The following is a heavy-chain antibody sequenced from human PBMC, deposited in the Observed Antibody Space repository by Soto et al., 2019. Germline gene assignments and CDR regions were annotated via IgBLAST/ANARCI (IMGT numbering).Heavy chain of an antibody. J-gene: IGHJ6*02. CDR3: ARGRYYDSSGYFVSPYYYGMDV. V-gene: IGHV4-31*03. Sequence: QVQLQESGPGLVKPSQTLSLTCTVSGGSISSGGYYWSWIRQHPGKGLEWIGYIYYSGSTYYNPSLKSRVTISVDTSKNQFSLKLSSVTAADTAVYYCARGRYYDSSGYFVSPYYYGMDVWGQGTTVTVSS. CDR2: IYYSGST. CDR1: GGSISSGGYY. D-gene: IGHD3-22*01.